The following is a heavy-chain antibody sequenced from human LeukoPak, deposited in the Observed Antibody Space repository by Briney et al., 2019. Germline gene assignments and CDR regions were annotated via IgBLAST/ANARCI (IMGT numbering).Heavy chain of an antibody. D-gene: IGHD5-24*01. V-gene: IGHV3-15*01. Sequence: GGSLRLSCAASGFTFSNAWMTWVRQAPGKGLEWVGRIKSKTDGGTTDYAAPVKGRFTISSDDSKNTLYLQMNSLKTKDTAVNYRNTELMATNDWGQGTLVTVSS. J-gene: IGHJ4*02. CDR3: NTELMATND. CDR2: IKSKTDGGTT. CDR1: GFTFSNAW.